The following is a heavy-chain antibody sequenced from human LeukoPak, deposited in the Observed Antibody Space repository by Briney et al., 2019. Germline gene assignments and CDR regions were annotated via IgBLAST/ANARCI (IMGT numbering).Heavy chain of an antibody. V-gene: IGHV4-31*03. Sequence: SETLSLTCTVSGGSISSGGYYWSWIRQHPGKGLEWIGYIYYSGSTYYNPSLKSRVTISVDTSKNQFSLKLSSVTAADTAVYSCARGNYRRQLAEKFDYWGQGTLVTASS. CDR1: GGSISSGGYY. D-gene: IGHD6-6*01. CDR3: ARGNYRRQLAEKFDY. CDR2: IYYSGST. J-gene: IGHJ4*02.